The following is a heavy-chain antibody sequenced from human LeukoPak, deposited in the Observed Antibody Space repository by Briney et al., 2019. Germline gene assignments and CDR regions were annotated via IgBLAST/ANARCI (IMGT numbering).Heavy chain of an antibody. CDR2: IGGSGGST. V-gene: IGHV3-23*01. J-gene: IGHJ4*02. CDR1: GFTFSSYA. Sequence: GGSLRLSCAASGFTFSSYAMSWFRQAPGKGLEWGSVIGGSGGSTYYADSVKGRFNISRDNSKNTLYLQMSSLRAEDTAVYYSAKKKRELRGFDYWGQGTLVTVSS. CDR3: AKKKRELRGFDY. D-gene: IGHD1-7*01.